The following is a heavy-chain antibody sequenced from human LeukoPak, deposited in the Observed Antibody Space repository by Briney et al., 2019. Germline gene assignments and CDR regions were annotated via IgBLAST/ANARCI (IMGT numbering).Heavy chain of an antibody. CDR1: GITFINYF. V-gene: IGHV3-23*01. D-gene: IGHD6-19*01. J-gene: IGHJ4*02. Sequence: GGSLILSCAASGITFINYFMTWVPQAPAKGLEWVSAITGSGTFTDYADSVRGRFTISRDNSKNTLYLQMNSLRAEDTAIYYCAKRSAESSGYFDSWGQGTLVTVSS. CDR2: ITGSGTFT. CDR3: AKRSAESSGYFDS.